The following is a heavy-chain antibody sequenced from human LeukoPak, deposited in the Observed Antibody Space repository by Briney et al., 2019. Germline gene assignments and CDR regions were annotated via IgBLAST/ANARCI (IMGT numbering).Heavy chain of an antibody. V-gene: IGHV1-24*01. CDR2: FDPEDGET. D-gene: IGHD2-21*02. Sequence: ASVKVSCKVSGYTLTELSMHWVRQAPGKGLEWMGGFDPEDGETIYAQKFQGRVTMTEDTSTDTAYMELSSLRSEDTAVYYCATGVLPGYCGGDCYSNWFDPWGQGTLVTVSS. CDR3: ATGVLPGYCGGDCYSNWFDP. J-gene: IGHJ5*02. CDR1: GYTLTELS.